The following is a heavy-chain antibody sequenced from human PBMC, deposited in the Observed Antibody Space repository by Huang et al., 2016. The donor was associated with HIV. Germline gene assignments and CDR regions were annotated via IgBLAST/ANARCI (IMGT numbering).Heavy chain of an antibody. CDR1: GGTFTGYF. D-gene: IGHD3-22*01. J-gene: IGHJ3*02. V-gene: IGHV4-34*02. Sequence: VQLQQWGASLLKPSETLSLTCAVSGGTFTGYFWGWVRQAPGKGLEWIAEIKLSGTTSYNPSRKSRVSMSVDVSNNQFSLSLKSVTAADTAVYFCVRCPGYYFEPSRYFDAFDIWGPGTMVTVS. CDR2: IKLSGTT. CDR3: VRCPGYYFEPSRYFDAFDI.